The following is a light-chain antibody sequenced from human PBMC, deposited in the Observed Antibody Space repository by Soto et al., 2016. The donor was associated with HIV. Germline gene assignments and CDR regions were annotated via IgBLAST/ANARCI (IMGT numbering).Light chain of an antibody. V-gene: IGLV3-21*03. Sequence: SYVLTQPPSVSVAPGKTASITCGETNIGNKNVHWYQQKPGLAPVLVVYANSDRPSGIPERFSGSNSGNTATLTISRVEAGDEADYYCQVWDGSVGHAVVFGGRDQ. CDR1: NIGNKN. J-gene: IGLJ2*01. CDR2: ANS. CDR3: QVWDGSVGHAVV.